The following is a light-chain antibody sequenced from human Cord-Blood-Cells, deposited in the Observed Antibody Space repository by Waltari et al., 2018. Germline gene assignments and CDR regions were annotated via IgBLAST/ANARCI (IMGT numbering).Light chain of an antibody. CDR1: SSNIGSDY. CDR3: AAWDDSLSGVV. V-gene: IGLV1-47*01. Sequence: QSVLTQPPSASGTPGQRVTISCSGRSSNIGSDYVSWYQQHRGPAPNHLIHRNNQRPSGVPDRFSGSKSGTSASLAISGLRSEDEADYYCAAWDDSLSGVVFGGGTKLTVL. CDR2: RNN. J-gene: IGLJ2*01.